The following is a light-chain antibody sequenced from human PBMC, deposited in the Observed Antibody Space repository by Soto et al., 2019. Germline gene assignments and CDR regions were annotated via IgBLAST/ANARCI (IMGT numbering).Light chain of an antibody. CDR1: SSFIGNNY. Sequence: QSVLTQPPSVSAAPGQKVTISCSGSSSFIGNNYISWYQHLPGRAPKLLIYDNNKRPSGIPDRFSGSKSGTSATLGITGLQTGDEADYYCGTWDTSLSAGGVFGTGTKLTVL. CDR2: DNN. V-gene: IGLV1-51*01. CDR3: GTWDTSLSAGGV. J-gene: IGLJ1*01.